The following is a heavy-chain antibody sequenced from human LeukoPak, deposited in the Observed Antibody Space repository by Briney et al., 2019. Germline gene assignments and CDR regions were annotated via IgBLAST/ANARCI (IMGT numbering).Heavy chain of an antibody. J-gene: IGHJ6*03. D-gene: IGHD3-22*01. CDR2: ITSTGGST. CDR3: AKDSSDYYYYYYMDV. V-gene: IGHV3-23*01. Sequence: GESLRLSCAASGFTFSRYAMSWVRQAPGKGLDWVSAITSTGGSTYYADSVKGRFTVSRDNSNNTLFLQMNSLRAEDTAVYYCAKDSSDYYYYYYMDVWGKGTTVTVSS. CDR1: GFTFSRYA.